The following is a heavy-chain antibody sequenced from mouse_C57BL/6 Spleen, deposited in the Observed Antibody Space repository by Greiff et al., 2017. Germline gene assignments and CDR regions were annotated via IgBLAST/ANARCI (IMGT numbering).Heavy chain of an antibody. V-gene: IGHV1-15*01. Sequence: VKLVESGAELVRPGASVTLSCKASGYTFTDYEMHWVKQTPVHGLEWIGAIDPETGGTAYNQKFKGKAILTADKSSSTAYMELRSLTSEDSAVYYCTRSNFYWYFDVWGTGTTVTVSS. CDR3: TRSNFYWYFDV. CDR2: IDPETGGT. J-gene: IGHJ1*03. CDR1: GYTFTDYE. D-gene: IGHD4-1*02.